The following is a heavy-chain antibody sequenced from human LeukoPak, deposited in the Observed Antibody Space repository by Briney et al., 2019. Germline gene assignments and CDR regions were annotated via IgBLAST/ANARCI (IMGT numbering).Heavy chain of an antibody. CDR2: INHSGNT. CDR3: ARGVRFPTRAFFY. CDR1: GGSFSGYY. Sequence: PSETLSLTCAVYGGSFSGYYWRWIRQPPGKGLEWIGEINHSGNTNYNPPLKSRVPISVDTSKNQFSLKLSSGTAADPAVYYFARGVRFPTRAFFYWGQGALITVSS. V-gene: IGHV4-34*01. D-gene: IGHD3-3*01. J-gene: IGHJ4*02.